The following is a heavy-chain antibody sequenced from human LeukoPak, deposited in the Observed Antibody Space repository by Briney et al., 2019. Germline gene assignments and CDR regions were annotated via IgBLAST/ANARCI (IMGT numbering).Heavy chain of an antibody. D-gene: IGHD4-17*01. CDR2: MNPNSGNT. CDR1: GYTLTELS. V-gene: IGHV1-8*03. Sequence: ASVKVSCKVSGYTLTELSIHWVRQATGQGLEWMGWMNPNSGNTGYAQKFQGRVTITRNTSISTAYMELSSLRSEDTAVYYCASDYGDYVFGAFDIWGQGTMVTVSS. CDR3: ASDYGDYVFGAFDI. J-gene: IGHJ3*02.